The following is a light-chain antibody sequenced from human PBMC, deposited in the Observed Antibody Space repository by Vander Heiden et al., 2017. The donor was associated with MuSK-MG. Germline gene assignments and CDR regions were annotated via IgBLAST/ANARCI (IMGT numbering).Light chain of an antibody. Sequence: EIVLTQSPDILSLSPGERATLSCRASQSVSFYLAWYQQKPGQAPRLLIYDASKRATGIPTRFSGTGPGTDFTLTISSLEPEDFAIYYCQQRTSLSTFGQRTKVDIK. CDR2: DAS. CDR1: QSVSFY. V-gene: IGKV3-11*01. CDR3: QQRTSLST. J-gene: IGKJ1*01.